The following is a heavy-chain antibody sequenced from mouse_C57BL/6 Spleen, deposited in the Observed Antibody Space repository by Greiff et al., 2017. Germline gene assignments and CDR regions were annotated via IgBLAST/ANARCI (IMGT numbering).Heavy chain of an antibody. J-gene: IGHJ2*01. V-gene: IGHV5-9-1*02. CDR2: ISSGGDYI. CDR3: TRGGGILRYYYYFDY. CDR1: GFTFSSYA. Sequence: EVQVVESGEGLVKPGGSLKLSCAASGFTFSSYAMSWVRQTPEKRLEWVAYISSGGDYIYYADTVKGRFTISRDNARNTLYLQMSSLKSEDTAMYYCTRGGGILRYYYYFDYWGQGTTLTVSS. D-gene: IGHD1-1*01.